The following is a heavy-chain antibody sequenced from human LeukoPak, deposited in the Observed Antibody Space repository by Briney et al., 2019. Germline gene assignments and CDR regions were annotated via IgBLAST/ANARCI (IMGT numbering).Heavy chain of an antibody. J-gene: IGHJ4*02. D-gene: IGHD3-22*01. CDR3: AKDSRPYITMIVVVITRLFDY. CDR2: ISYDGGNK. CDR1: GFTFSSYG. V-gene: IGHV3-30*18. Sequence: GGSLRLSCAASGFTFSSYGMHWVRQAPGKGLEWVAVISYDGGNKYYADSVKGRFTISRDNSKNTLYLQMNSLRAEDTAVYYCAKDSRPYITMIVVVITRLFDYWGQGTLVTVSS.